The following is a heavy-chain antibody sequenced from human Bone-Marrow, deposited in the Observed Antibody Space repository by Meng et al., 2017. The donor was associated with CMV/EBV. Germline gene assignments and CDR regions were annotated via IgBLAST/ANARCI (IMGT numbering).Heavy chain of an antibody. Sequence: QVQLVQSGAEVKKAGSSVTVCCKPSGGAFSRYAFSWVRQAPGQGLEWMGGIIPVFGTVNYAQKFQGRVTITADESTNTAFMELTSLTSEDTALYYCARGTWLAWYLCDYWGQGTLVTVSS. CDR3: ARGTWLAWYLCDY. CDR2: IIPVFGTV. J-gene: IGHJ4*02. D-gene: IGHD6-13*01. CDR1: GGAFSRYA. V-gene: IGHV1-69*01.